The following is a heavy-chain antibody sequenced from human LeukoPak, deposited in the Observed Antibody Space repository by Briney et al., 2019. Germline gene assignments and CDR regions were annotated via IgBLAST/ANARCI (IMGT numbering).Heavy chain of an antibody. CDR1: GYTFTSYY. Sequence: GASVKVSCKASGYTFTSYYMHWVRQAPGQGLEWMGIINPSGGSTSYAQKFQGRVTMTRDTSTSTVYMELSSLRSEDTAVYYCARDRVNTMVRGVIIRSWFDPRGQGTLVTVSS. D-gene: IGHD3-10*01. CDR3: ARDRVNTMVRGVIIRSWFDP. CDR2: INPSGGST. V-gene: IGHV1-46*01. J-gene: IGHJ5*02.